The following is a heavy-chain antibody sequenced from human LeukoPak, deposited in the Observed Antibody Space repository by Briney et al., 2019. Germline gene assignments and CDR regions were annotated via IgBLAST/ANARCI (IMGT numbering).Heavy chain of an antibody. Sequence: ASVKVSCKASGGTFSSYAISWVRQAPGQGLEWMGRIIPIFGTANYAQKFRGRVTITADRSTSTAYMELSSLRSEDTAVYYCARDSEWPGNYWGQGTLVIVSS. CDR1: GGTFSSYA. V-gene: IGHV1-69*06. CDR2: IIPIFGTA. CDR3: ARDSEWPGNY. J-gene: IGHJ4*02. D-gene: IGHD3-3*01.